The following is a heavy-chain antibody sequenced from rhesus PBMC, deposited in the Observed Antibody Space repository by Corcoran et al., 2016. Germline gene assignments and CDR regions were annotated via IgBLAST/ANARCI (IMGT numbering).Heavy chain of an antibody. CDR1: CGSIHSSY. J-gene: IGHJ1*01. CDR2: IYGSGSST. CDR3: ASDTVFQF. V-gene: IGHV4-169*02. Sequence: QLQLQESGPGLVQPSETLSVTCSVTCGSIHSSYWSWSRQAPGKGLEWIGYIYGSGSSTNYKPSLKSRVTLSVDTSKNQLSMKLSSVTAADTAVYYCASDTVFQFWGQCALVTVSS. D-gene: IGHD4-29*01.